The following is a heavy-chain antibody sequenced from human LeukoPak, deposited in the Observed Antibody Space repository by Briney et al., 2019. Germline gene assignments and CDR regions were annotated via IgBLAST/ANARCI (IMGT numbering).Heavy chain of an antibody. Sequence: SVKVSCKASGGTFSSYAISWVRQAPGQGLEWMGGIIPIFGTANYAQKFQGRVTMTRDTSTSTVYMELSSLRSEDTAVYYCARDVKYRGWWFDPWGQGTLVTVSS. CDR1: GGTFSSYA. CDR2: IIPIFGTA. D-gene: IGHD2-2*01. J-gene: IGHJ5*02. CDR3: ARDVKYRGWWFDP. V-gene: IGHV1-69*05.